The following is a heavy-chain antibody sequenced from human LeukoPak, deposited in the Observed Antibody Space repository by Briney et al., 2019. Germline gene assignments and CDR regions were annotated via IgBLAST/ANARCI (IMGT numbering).Heavy chain of an antibody. V-gene: IGHV3-21*01. CDR3: ARGAHCSGGSCYSGYYYYMDV. J-gene: IGHJ6*03. Sequence: PGGSLRLSCAASGFTFSTFNRYSMIWVRQAPGKGLEWVSSMTTSSYIYYADSVKGRFTISRDNAKNSLYLQMNSLRAEDTAVYYCARGAHCSGGSCYSGYYYYMDVWGKGTTVTVSS. CDR2: MTTSSYI. D-gene: IGHD2-15*01. CDR1: GFTFSTFNRYS.